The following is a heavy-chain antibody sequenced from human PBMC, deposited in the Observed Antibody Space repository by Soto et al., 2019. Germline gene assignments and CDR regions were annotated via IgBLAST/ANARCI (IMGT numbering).Heavy chain of an antibody. D-gene: IGHD6-19*01. CDR3: ARSGSYRIGPFVC. Sequence: PGGSLRLSCAASGFSFSSYWMSWVRQAPGKGLEWVANILLDGSEKNYVDSVKGRFTISRDNANNSLYLQLNSLRAEDTAVYYCARSGSYRIGPFVCWGQGTLVTVSS. CDR2: ILLDGSEK. CDR1: GFSFSSYW. V-gene: IGHV3-7*01. J-gene: IGHJ4*02.